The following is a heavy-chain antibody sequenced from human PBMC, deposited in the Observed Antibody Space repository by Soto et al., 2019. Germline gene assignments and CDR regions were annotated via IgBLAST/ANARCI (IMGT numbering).Heavy chain of an antibody. D-gene: IGHD6-13*01. CDR3: ARDFVEADALNWFDT. CDR2: IYTSGST. CDR1: GGSISSYY. J-gene: IGHJ5*02. Sequence: SETLSLTCTVSGGSISSYYWSWIRQPAGKGLEWIGRIYTSGSTNYNPSLKSRVTMSVDTSKNQFSLKLSSVTAADTAVYYCARDFVEADALNWFDTWGQGTLVTVSS. V-gene: IGHV4-4*07.